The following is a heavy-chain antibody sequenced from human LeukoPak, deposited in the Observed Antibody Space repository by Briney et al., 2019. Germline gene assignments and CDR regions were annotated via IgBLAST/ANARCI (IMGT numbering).Heavy chain of an antibody. CDR1: RFTFSNYC. CDR3: ARDRSSWSPFYYFDY. D-gene: IGHD6-13*01. Sequence: PGRSLRLPCAASRFTFSNYCMHWVRQAPGKGLEWVAVIWFDGSNKYYADSVKGRFTISRDNSKNTLFLLMNGLRAEDTAVYYCARDRSSWSPFYYFDYWGRGTLVTVSS. CDR2: IWFDGSNK. V-gene: IGHV3-33*01. J-gene: IGHJ4*02.